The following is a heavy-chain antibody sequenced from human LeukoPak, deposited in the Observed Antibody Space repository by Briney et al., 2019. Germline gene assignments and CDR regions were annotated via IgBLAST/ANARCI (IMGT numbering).Heavy chain of an antibody. V-gene: IGHV1-69*05. CDR2: IIPIFGTA. D-gene: IGHD3-3*01. CDR1: GGTFSSYA. J-gene: IGHJ4*02. CDR3: AREAAIIPPYYDFWSGYYDY. Sequence: GASVKVSCKASGGTFSSYATSWVRQAPGQGLEWMGGIIPIFGTANYAQKFQGRVTITTDESTSTAYMELSSLRSEDTAVYYCAREAAIIPPYYDFWSGYYDYWGQGTLVTVSS.